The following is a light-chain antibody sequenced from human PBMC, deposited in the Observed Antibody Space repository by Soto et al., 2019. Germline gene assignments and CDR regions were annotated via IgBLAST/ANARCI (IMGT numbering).Light chain of an antibody. CDR2: EDN. Sequence: NFMLTQPHSVSESPGKTVIISCTRSSGSIASNYAQWYQQRPGSSPTTVIYEDNQRPSGVPDRFSGSIDSSSNSASLTISGLETEDEADYYCQSYDDTNQVFGGGTKVTVL. J-gene: IGLJ3*02. CDR1: SGSIASNY. V-gene: IGLV6-57*01. CDR3: QSYDDTNQV.